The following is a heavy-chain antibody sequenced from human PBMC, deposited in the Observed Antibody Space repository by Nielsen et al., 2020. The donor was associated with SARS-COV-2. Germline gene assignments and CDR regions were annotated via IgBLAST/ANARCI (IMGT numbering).Heavy chain of an antibody. J-gene: IGHJ4*02. Sequence: GGSLRLSCAASGFSFSGYYMSWIRQAPGKGLEWVSYISNTGYTNYADSVRGRFTISRDNAKNSVYLQMNSLRAEDTAVYYCAREGRKLPLDYWGQGTLVTVSS. D-gene: IGHD5-24*01. V-gene: IGHV3-11*05. CDR1: GFSFSGYY. CDR3: AREGRKLPLDY. CDR2: ISNTGYT.